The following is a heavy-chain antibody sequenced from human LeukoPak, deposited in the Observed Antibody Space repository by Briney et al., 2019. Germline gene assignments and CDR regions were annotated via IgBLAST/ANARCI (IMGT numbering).Heavy chain of an antibody. Sequence: GGSLRLSCAASGFTFSSYGMHWVRQAPGKGLEGVAFIRYDGSNKYYADSVKGRFTISRDNSKISLYLQMNSLRAEDTAVYYCAKDCCSGSYSFFDYWGQGTLVTVSS. V-gene: IGHV3-30*02. CDR2: IRYDGSNK. J-gene: IGHJ4*02. D-gene: IGHD1-26*01. CDR3: AKDCCSGSYSFFDY. CDR1: GFTFSSYG.